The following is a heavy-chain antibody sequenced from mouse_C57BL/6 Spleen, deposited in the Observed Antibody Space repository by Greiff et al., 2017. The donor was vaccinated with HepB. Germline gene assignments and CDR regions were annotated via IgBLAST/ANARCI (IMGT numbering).Heavy chain of an antibody. J-gene: IGHJ2*01. CDR3: TFYDGYFSYYFDY. CDR1: GYTFTDYE. Sequence: QVQLKESGAELVRPGASVTLSCKASGYTFTDYEMHWVKQTPVHGLEWIGAIDPETGGTAYNQKFKGKAILTADKSSSTAYMELRSLTSEDSAVYYCTFYDGYFSYYFDYWGQGTTLTVSS. CDR2: IDPETGGT. D-gene: IGHD2-3*01. V-gene: IGHV1-15*01.